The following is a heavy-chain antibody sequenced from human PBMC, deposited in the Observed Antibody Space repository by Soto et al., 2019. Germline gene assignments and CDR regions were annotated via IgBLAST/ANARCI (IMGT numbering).Heavy chain of an antibody. V-gene: IGHV1-69*13. CDR1: GGTLSDYA. CDR3: AIAHCGGDCYAGRFDY. Sequence: SVKVSCKASGGTLSDYAFSWVRQAPGQGLEWMGGIIPIFGTANYAQKFQGRVTITADESTSTAYMELSSLRSEDTAVYYRAIAHCGGDCYAGRFDYWGQGTLVTISS. CDR2: IIPIFGTA. J-gene: IGHJ4*02. D-gene: IGHD2-21*02.